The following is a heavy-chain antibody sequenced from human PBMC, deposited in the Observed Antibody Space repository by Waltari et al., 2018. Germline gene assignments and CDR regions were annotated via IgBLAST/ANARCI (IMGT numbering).Heavy chain of an antibody. J-gene: IGHJ2*01. CDR2: IIPICGTA. CDR3: ARRLVVYARGDWYFDL. V-gene: IGHV1-69*05. Sequence: QVQLVQSGAEVKKPGSSVKVSCKASGGTFSSYAISWVRQAPGQGLEWMGGIIPICGTANYAQKVQGRVTITTDESTSTAYMELSSLRAEDTAVYYGARRLVVYARGDWYFDLWGRGTLVTVSS. D-gene: IGHD2-8*02. CDR1: GGTFSSYA.